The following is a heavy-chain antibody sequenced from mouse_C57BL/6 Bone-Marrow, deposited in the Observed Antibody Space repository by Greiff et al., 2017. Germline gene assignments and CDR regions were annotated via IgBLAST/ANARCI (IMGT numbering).Heavy chain of an antibody. V-gene: IGHV1-19*01. D-gene: IGHD1-1*01. Sequence: EVQLQQSGPVLVKPGASVKMSCKASGYTFTDYYMNWVKQSHGKSLEWIGVINPYNGGTSYNQKFKGKATLTVDKSSSTAYMELNSLTSEDSAVYYCSGSPPFYYCGKDYWGQGTTLTVSS. J-gene: IGHJ2*01. CDR2: INPYNGGT. CDR3: SGSPPFYYCGKDY. CDR1: GYTFTDYY.